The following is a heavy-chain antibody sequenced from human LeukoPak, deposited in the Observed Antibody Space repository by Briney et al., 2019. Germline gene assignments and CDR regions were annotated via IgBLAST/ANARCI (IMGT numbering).Heavy chain of an antibody. J-gene: IGHJ5*02. CDR1: GGSMIDFF. D-gene: IGHD4-17*01. CDR2: ISNSGTT. V-gene: IGHV4-59*01. Sequence: SETLSLTCTVSGGSMIDFFWTWIRQAPGKELEWIGYISNSGTTDYNPSLKSRVTMSVDTSKNEFSLKLTSVTAADTAMYYCARVVRGAVTSNYFDPWGQGTLVTVSS. CDR3: ARVVRGAVTSNYFDP.